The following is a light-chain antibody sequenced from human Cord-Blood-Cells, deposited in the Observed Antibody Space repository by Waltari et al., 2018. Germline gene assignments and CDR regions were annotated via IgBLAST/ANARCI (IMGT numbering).Light chain of an antibody. CDR1: QSVSSSY. J-gene: IGKJ1*01. Sequence: EIVLTQSPATLSLYTGDRATLSCRASQSVSSSYLAWYQQKPGQAPRLLIYGASIRATVIPDMFSGSGSGTDFTLTISILEPEDFAVYYCQQYGSSPRTFGQGTKVEIK. CDR2: GAS. V-gene: IGKV3-20*01. CDR3: QQYGSSPRT.